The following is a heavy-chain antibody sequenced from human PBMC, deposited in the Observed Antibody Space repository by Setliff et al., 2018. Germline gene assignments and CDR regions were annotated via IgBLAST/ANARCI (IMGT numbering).Heavy chain of an antibody. Sequence: KTSETLSLTCTVSGGSISSYYWSWIRQPAGKGLEWIGHIYIGGSANYNPSLKSRVTISVDTSKSQFSLKLTSVTAADTAVYYCASLTSGNSYPYWGQGTLVTVSS. CDR1: GGSISSYY. J-gene: IGHJ4*02. D-gene: IGHD1-26*01. CDR3: ASLTSGNSYPY. V-gene: IGHV4-4*08. CDR2: IYIGGSA.